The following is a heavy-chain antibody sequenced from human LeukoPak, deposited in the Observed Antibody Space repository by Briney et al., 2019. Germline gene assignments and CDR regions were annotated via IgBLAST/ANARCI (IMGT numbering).Heavy chain of an antibody. J-gene: IGHJ6*02. D-gene: IGHD4-23*01. CDR2: ISSSSSYI. V-gene: IGHV3-21*01. CDR1: GFTFSSYS. Sequence: KSGGSLRLSCAASGFTFSSYSMNWVRQAPGKGLEWVSSISSSSSYIYYADSVKGRFTISRDNAKNSLYLQMNSLRAEDTAVYYCARANSPVDYGMDVWGQGTTVTVSS. CDR3: ARANSPVDYGMDV.